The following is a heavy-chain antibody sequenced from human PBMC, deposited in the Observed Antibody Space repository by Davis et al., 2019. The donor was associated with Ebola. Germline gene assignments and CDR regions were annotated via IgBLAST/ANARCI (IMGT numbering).Heavy chain of an antibody. J-gene: IGHJ4*02. V-gene: IGHV4-39*01. CDR2: AHYSGSS. CDR1: GGSITSISYF. Sequence: MPSETLSLTCTVSGGSITSISYFWGWIRQPPGKGLEWIGSAHYSGSSYYNPSLKSRVTISVDTSKSQFSLRLSSVTAADTAVYYCARGPDEFDYWGQGTLVTVSS. CDR3: ARGPDEFDY.